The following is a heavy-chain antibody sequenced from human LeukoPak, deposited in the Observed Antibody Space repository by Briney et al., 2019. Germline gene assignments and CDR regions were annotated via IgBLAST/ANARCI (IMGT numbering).Heavy chain of an antibody. CDR2: IVGNGGGI. Sequence: GGPLRLSCTASGFTFSRYAMNWVRQAPGKGLEWVAVIVGNGGGIHYADSVKGRFTISRDNYKNTVYLQMNSLRAEDAAVYYCAKDRIPDGRYSIDYWGQGTLVTVSS. D-gene: IGHD3-16*02. V-gene: IGHV3-23*01. CDR3: AKDRIPDGRYSIDY. J-gene: IGHJ4*02. CDR1: GFTFSRYA.